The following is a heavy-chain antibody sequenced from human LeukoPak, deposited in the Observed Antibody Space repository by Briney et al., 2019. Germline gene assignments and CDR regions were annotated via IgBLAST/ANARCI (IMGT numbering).Heavy chain of an antibody. CDR1: GYTFTSYG. V-gene: IGHV1-18*01. J-gene: IGHJ4*02. Sequence: ASVKVSCKASGYTFTSYGISWVRQAPGQGLEWMGWISAYNGNTNYAQKLQGRVTMTTDTFTSTAYMELRSLRSDDTAVYYCASNGAAAGPGIFDYWGQGTLVTVSS. D-gene: IGHD6-13*01. CDR3: ASNGAAAGPGIFDY. CDR2: ISAYNGNT.